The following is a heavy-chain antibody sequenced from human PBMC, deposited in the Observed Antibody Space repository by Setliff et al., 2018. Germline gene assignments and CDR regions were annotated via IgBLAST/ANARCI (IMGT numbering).Heavy chain of an antibody. J-gene: IGHJ6*03. V-gene: IGHV4-59*11. CDR1: GASINNHY. Sequence: SETLSLTCTVSGASINNHYWAWIRQPPGKGLEWIGYVSHSGSTDYNPSLRSRVTVSVDTSRIHFSLKLRSVTAADTAVYYCARAPGRPEYHYMEPWGKGTTVTVSS. CDR2: VSHSGST. D-gene: IGHD6-6*01. CDR3: ARAPGRPEYHYMEP.